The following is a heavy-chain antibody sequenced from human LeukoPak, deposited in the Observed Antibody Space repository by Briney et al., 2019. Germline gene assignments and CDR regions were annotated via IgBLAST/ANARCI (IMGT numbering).Heavy chain of an antibody. Sequence: KASETLSLTCTVSGGSISSSSYYWGWIRQPPGKGLEWIGSIYYSGSTYYNPSLKSRVTISVDTSKNQFSLKLSSVTAADTAVYYCARRITMVRGVIMPYYFDYWGQGTLVTVSS. CDR1: GGSISSSSYY. CDR3: ARRITMVRGVIMPYYFDY. CDR2: IYYSGST. D-gene: IGHD3-10*01. J-gene: IGHJ4*02. V-gene: IGHV4-39*01.